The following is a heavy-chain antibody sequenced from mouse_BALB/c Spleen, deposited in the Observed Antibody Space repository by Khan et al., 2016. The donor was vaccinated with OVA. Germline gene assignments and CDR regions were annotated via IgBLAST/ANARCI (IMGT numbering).Heavy chain of an antibody. CDR1: GFTFSSFA. Sequence: EVELVESGGGLVKPGGSLKLSCAASGFTFSSFAMSWVRQTPEQRLEWVATISSAGTYTYYPDSLKGRFTLYRDNAKNNLYLQMNRLRSEDTAIDYCANGNYGWFAYWGQGTLVTVSA. J-gene: IGHJ3*01. D-gene: IGHD2-1*01. CDR3: ANGNYGWFAY. V-gene: IGHV5-9-1*01. CDR2: ISSAGTYT.